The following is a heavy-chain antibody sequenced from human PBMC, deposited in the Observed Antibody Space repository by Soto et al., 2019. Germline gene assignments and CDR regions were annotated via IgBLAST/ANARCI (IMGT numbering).Heavy chain of an antibody. CDR2: TYYRSRWFN. CDR3: ARESAGTYYFDY. Sequence: SQTLSLTCAISGDSVSSNSATWDWIRQSPSRGLEWLGRTYYRSRWFNDYAGSVKSRITINPDTTKNQISLQVNSVAPEDTAVYYCARESAGTYYFDYWGQGTMVTVSS. V-gene: IGHV6-1*01. CDR1: GDSVSSNSAT. D-gene: IGHD6-19*01. J-gene: IGHJ4*02.